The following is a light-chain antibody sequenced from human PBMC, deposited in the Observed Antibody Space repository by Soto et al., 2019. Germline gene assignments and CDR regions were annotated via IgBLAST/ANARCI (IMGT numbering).Light chain of an antibody. Sequence: QSVLTQPASVSGSPGQSITMSGTGTSSDVGGYNYVSWYQQHPGKAPKLMFYDVSNRPSGVSNRFSGSKSGNTASLTISGLQAEDAADYYCSSYTSSSTLVVFGGGTKLTVL. V-gene: IGLV2-14*01. CDR2: DVS. J-gene: IGLJ2*01. CDR1: SSDVGGYNY. CDR3: SSYTSSSTLVV.